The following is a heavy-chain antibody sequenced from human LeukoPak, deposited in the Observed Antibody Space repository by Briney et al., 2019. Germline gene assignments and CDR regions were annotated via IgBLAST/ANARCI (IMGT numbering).Heavy chain of an antibody. J-gene: IGHJ4*02. Sequence: GGSLILSCAASGFTFSDYYMSWIRQAPGKGLEWVSYISSGNSYTNYADSVKGRFTISRDDAKNSLYLQMNSLRAEDTAVYYCARSRYYYPADYWGQGTPVTVSS. CDR3: ARSRYYYPADY. CDR2: ISSGNSYT. CDR1: GFTFSDYY. D-gene: IGHD2/OR15-2a*01. V-gene: IGHV3-11*03.